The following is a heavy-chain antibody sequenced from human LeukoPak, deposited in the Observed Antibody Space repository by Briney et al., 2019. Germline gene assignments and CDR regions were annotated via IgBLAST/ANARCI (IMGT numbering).Heavy chain of an antibody. CDR3: AREMRITIFGVVRIPDGGDY. V-gene: IGHV3-48*01. Sequence: GGSLRLSCAASGFTFSSYSMNWVRQAPGKGLEWVSYISSSSSTIYYADSVKGRFTISRDNAKNSLYLQMNSLRAEDTAVYYCAREMRITIFGVVRIPDGGDYWGQGTLVTVSS. J-gene: IGHJ4*02. D-gene: IGHD3-3*01. CDR2: ISSSSSTI. CDR1: GFTFSSYS.